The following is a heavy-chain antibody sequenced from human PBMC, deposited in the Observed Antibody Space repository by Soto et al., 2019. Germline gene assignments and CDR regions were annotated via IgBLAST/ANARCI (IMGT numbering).Heavy chain of an antibody. Sequence: SETLSLTCAVYCGSFSGYYWSWIRQPPGKGLEWIGEINHSGSTNYNPSLKSRVTISVDTSKNQFSLKLSSVTAADTAVYYCAGQQIWFGELKGHNYYYYYGMDVWGQGTTVTVSS. CDR1: CGSFSGYY. CDR3: AGQQIWFGELKGHNYYYYYGMDV. V-gene: IGHV4-34*01. J-gene: IGHJ6*02. CDR2: INHSGST. D-gene: IGHD3-10*01.